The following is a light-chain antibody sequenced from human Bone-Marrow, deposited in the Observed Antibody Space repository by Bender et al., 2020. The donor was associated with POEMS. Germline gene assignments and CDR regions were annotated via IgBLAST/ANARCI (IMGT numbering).Light chain of an antibody. V-gene: IGLV4-69*02. CDR2: LSSDGSH. CDR3: QAWGAGYRV. Sequence: QVVVTQSPSASASLGASVRLTCTLSRAHSYYDVAWHQRQPEKGPRYLMSLSSDGSHIKGDGVPDRFSGSSSGAERYLIISSLHSEDEADYYCQAWGAGYRVFGGGTKLTVL. J-gene: IGLJ2*01. CDR1: RAHSYYD.